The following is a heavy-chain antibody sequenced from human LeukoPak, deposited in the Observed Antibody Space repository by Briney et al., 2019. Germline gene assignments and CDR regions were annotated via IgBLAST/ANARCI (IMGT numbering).Heavy chain of an antibody. Sequence: PGGSLRLSCVASGFTFSSYSMNWVRQAPGKGLEWVSYISSSSSTIYYADSVKGRFTISRDNAKNSLYLQMNSLRAEDTAVYYCARDSGDYDYVWGSYRPTFDYWGQGTLVTVSS. CDR1: GFTFSSYS. V-gene: IGHV3-48*01. CDR2: ISSSSSTI. D-gene: IGHD3-16*02. J-gene: IGHJ4*02. CDR3: ARDSGDYDYVWGSYRPTFDY.